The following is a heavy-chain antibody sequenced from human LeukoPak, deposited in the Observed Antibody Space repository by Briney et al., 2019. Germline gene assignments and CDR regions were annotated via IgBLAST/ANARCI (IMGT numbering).Heavy chain of an antibody. Sequence: GGSLRLSCAASGFTFSSYWMSWVRQAPAKGLEWVANIKQDGSEKYYVDSVKGRFTISRDNAKNSLYLQMNSLRAEDTAVYYCARVTMVRGVYNWFDPWGQGTLVTVSS. CDR2: IKQDGSEK. V-gene: IGHV3-7*03. J-gene: IGHJ5*02. CDR1: GFTFSSYW. D-gene: IGHD3-10*01. CDR3: ARVTMVRGVYNWFDP.